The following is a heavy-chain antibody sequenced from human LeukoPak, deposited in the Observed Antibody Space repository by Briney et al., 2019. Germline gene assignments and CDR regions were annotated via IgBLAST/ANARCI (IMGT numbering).Heavy chain of an antibody. Sequence: GASVKVSCKASGYTFTGYYMHWVRQAPGKGLEWMGGFDPEDGETIYAQKFQGRVTMTEDTSTDTAYMELSSLRSEDTAVYYCVAGEEGYYFDYWGQGTLVTVSS. V-gene: IGHV1-24*01. CDR3: VAGEEGYYFDY. D-gene: IGHD3-10*01. CDR1: GYTFTGYY. J-gene: IGHJ4*02. CDR2: FDPEDGET.